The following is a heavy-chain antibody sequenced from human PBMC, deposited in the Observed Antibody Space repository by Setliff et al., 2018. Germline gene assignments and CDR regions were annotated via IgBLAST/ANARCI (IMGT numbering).Heavy chain of an antibody. Sequence: GASVKVSCKSSGYSFIDYYIHWVRQAPGQGLEWMGWINPHNEGTTSAQKFQDRVTATTDTSITTAYLKLSGLTSDDTAVYYCSRGRRGSTWTSDSWGQGTLVTVSS. CDR1: GYSFIDYY. J-gene: IGHJ4*02. CDR3: SRGRRGSTWTSDS. V-gene: IGHV1-2*02. D-gene: IGHD2-2*01. CDR2: INPHNEGT.